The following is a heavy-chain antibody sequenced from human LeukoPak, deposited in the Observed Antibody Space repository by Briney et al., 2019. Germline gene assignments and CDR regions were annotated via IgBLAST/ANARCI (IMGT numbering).Heavy chain of an antibody. D-gene: IGHD2-2*01. J-gene: IGHJ3*02. CDR2: ADYDGSDT. Sequence: GGSLRLSCAASGFTFSRYWMHWVRQAPGKGLVWVSRADYDGSDTSYADSVRGRFTISRDNSKNTLYLQMNSLRAEDTAVYYCARFSSTSWYAFDIWGQGTMVTVSS. CDR3: ARFSSTSWYAFDI. CDR1: GFTFSRYW. V-gene: IGHV3-74*01.